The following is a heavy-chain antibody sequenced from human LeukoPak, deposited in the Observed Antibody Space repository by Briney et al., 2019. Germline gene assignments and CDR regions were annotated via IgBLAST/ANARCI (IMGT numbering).Heavy chain of an antibody. J-gene: IGHJ4*02. D-gene: IGHD3-22*01. Sequence: PGGSLRLSCAASGFTFSSYSMNWVRQAPGKGLEWVSSISSSSYIYYADSVKGRFTISRDNSKNTLYLQMNSLRAEDTAVYYCAKGQYYYDSSGYWLFDYWGQGTLVTVSS. CDR1: GFTFSSYS. CDR3: AKGQYYYDSSGYWLFDY. V-gene: IGHV3-21*04. CDR2: ISSSSYI.